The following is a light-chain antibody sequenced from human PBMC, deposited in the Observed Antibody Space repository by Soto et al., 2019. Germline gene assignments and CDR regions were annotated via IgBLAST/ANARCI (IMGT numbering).Light chain of an antibody. J-gene: IGKJ5*01. CDR1: QSVSSSY. V-gene: IGKV3-20*01. Sequence: EIMLKQSPGTLSLSPGERATLSCRASQSVSSSYLAWYQQKPGQAPRLLIYGASSRATGIPDRFSGSGSGTEFTLTISSLQSEDFAVYYCQQYNNWPPYTFGQGTRLEIK. CDR3: QQYNNWPPYT. CDR2: GAS.